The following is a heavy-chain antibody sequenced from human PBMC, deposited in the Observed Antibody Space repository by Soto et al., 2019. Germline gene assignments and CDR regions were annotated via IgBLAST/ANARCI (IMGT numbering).Heavy chain of an antibody. D-gene: IGHD6-6*01. CDR3: AHRRNTADRCWFDP. CDR2: IFPNGRDK. V-gene: IGHV3-30*14. Sequence: GGSLRLSCGASGFTFSTYIMHWVRQAPGKGLEWVAIIFPNGRDKDYADSVKGRFTISRDNSKNQVVLTMTNMDPVDTATYYCAHRRNTADRCWFDPWGQGTPVTVSS. CDR1: GFTFSTYI. J-gene: IGHJ5*02.